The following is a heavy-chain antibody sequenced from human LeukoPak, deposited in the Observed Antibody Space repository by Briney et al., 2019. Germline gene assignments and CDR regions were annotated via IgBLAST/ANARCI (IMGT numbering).Heavy chain of an antibody. Sequence: GASVKVSCTVSGYTLTELSIHWVRQAPGKGLEWMGGFDPEDGETIYAQKFQGRVTMTTDTSTSTAYMELRSLRSDDTAVYYCARARRNDAYYYYGMDVWGQGTTVTVSS. J-gene: IGHJ6*02. CDR3: ARARRNDAYYYYGMDV. V-gene: IGHV1-24*01. CDR1: GYTLTELS. D-gene: IGHD1-1*01. CDR2: FDPEDGET.